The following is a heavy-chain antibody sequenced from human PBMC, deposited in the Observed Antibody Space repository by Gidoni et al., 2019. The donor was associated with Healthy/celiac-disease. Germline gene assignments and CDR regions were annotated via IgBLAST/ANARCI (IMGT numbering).Heavy chain of an antibody. J-gene: IGHJ4*02. CDR3: ARVEIRVSNWDTKKGFDY. CDR1: GGTFSSYA. D-gene: IGHD7-27*01. Sequence: QVQLVQSGAEVKKPGSSVKVSCKASGGTFSSYAISWVRQAPGQGLEWMGGIIPIFGTANYAQKFQGRVTITADESTSTAYMELSSLRSEDTAVYYCARVEIRVSNWDTKKGFDYWGQGTLVTVSS. CDR2: IIPIFGTA. V-gene: IGHV1-69*01.